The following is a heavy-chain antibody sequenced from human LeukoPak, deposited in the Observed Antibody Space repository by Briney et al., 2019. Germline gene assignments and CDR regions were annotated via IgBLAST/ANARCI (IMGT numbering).Heavy chain of an antibody. J-gene: IGHJ5*02. CDR3: ARKGDYGDYVVGEDWFDP. Sequence: ASVKVSCKASGYTFTSYGISWVRQAPGQGLEWMGWISAYNGNTNYAQKLQGRGTMTTDTSTSTAYMELRSLRSDDTAVYYCARKGDYGDYVVGEDWFDPWGQGTLVTVSS. D-gene: IGHD4-17*01. CDR1: GYTFTSYG. CDR2: ISAYNGNT. V-gene: IGHV1-18*01.